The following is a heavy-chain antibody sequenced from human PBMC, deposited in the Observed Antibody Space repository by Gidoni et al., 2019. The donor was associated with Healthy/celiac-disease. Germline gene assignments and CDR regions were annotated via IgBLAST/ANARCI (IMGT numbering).Heavy chain of an antibody. CDR3: AAGFRYFDWLPLPDY. CDR2: IVVGRGNT. V-gene: IGHV1-58*02. CDR1: GFLFTSSA. J-gene: IGHJ4*02. Sequence: QMQLVQSGPEVKKPGTSVKVSCKASGFLFTSSAMQWVRQARGQRLEWIGWIVVGRGNTNYAQKFQERVTITRDMSTSTAYMELSSLRSEDTAVYYCAAGFRYFDWLPLPDYWGQGTLVTVSS. D-gene: IGHD3-9*01.